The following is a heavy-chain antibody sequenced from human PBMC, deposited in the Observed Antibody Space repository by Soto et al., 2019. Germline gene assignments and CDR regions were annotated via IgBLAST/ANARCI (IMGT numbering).Heavy chain of an antibody. CDR1: GFSDSSKY. Sequence: EVQLVASGGGLIQPGGSLRLSCAASGFSDSSKYMSWFRQAPGKGLEWVSVFYTDGRTFYAESVKGRFTISRDNSENTIYLQMNSLRAEDTAVYYCGRGQTVGVTAPDSWGQGTLVTVSS. V-gene: IGHV3-53*01. CDR2: FYTDGRT. D-gene: IGHD1-26*01. J-gene: IGHJ4*02. CDR3: GRGQTVGVTAPDS.